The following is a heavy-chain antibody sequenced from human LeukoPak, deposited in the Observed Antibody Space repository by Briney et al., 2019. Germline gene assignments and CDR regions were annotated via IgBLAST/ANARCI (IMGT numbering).Heavy chain of an antibody. V-gene: IGHV4-59*08. CDR2: IFYSGDT. J-gene: IGHJ3*02. CDR1: GDSITNYY. Sequence: SETLSLTCSVSGDSITNYYWSWVRQPPGKGLEWIGYIFYSGDTNYNPSLKSRVTISLDTSKNQFFLNLSSVTAADTAVYYCARHRGVSYYDAFDIWGQGTVVTVSS. CDR3: ARHRGVSYYDAFDI. D-gene: IGHD1-26*01.